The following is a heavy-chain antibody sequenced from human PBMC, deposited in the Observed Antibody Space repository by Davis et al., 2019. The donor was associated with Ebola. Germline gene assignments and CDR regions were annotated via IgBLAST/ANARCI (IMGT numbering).Heavy chain of an antibody. D-gene: IGHD6-19*01. J-gene: IGHJ4*02. V-gene: IGHV3-7*03. Sequence: GESLKISCAASGVSFLSYAMSWVRQAPGKGLEWVAIIDEGGSVKYYVDSVKGRFILSRDNAKSSLYLQMDSLRAEDTAVYSCARVGKRGWDFDYWGQGTLVTVSS. CDR2: IDEGGSVK. CDR1: GVSFLSYA. CDR3: ARVGKRGWDFDY.